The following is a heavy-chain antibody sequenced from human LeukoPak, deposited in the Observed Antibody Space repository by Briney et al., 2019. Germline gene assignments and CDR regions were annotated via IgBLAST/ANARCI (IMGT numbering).Heavy chain of an antibody. Sequence: SETLSLTCAVYGGSFSGYYWSWIRQPPGKGLEWIGEINHSGSTNYNPSLKSRVTISVDTSKNQFSLKLSSVTAADTAVYYCARGPDYYGSGSQYDMDVWGKGTTVTVSS. CDR3: ARGPDYYGSGSQYDMDV. V-gene: IGHV4-34*01. CDR1: GGSFSGYY. CDR2: INHSGST. J-gene: IGHJ6*04. D-gene: IGHD3-10*01.